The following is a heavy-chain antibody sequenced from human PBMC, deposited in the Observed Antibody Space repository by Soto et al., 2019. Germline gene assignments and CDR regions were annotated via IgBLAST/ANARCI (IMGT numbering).Heavy chain of an antibody. D-gene: IGHD6-19*01. CDR1: GYSISSCCF. CDR2: MYHDGNT. V-gene: IGHV4-38-2*02. Sequence: PSETLARTFTVSGYSISSCCFWGWIRQPPGKVLEWIANMYHDGNTHYNPSLKSRVTMSVDTSKNQFSLKLSSVTAADTAVYYCSIDFKSGWSISHYYYGMDVGGQWTTVTASS. CDR3: SIDFKSGWSISHYYYGMDV. J-gene: IGHJ6*01.